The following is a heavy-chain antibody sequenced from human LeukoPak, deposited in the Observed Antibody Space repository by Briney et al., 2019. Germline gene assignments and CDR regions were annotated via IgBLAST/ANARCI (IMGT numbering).Heavy chain of an antibody. D-gene: IGHD3-22*01. J-gene: IGHJ4*02. V-gene: IGHV1-69*06. CDR3: ARDLQAYYDRASGY. CDR1: GGTFSSYA. Sequence: SVKVSCKASGGTFSSYAISWVRQAPGQGLEWMGGIIPIFGTANYAQKFQGRVTITADKSTSTAYMELSSLRSEDTAVYYCARDLQAYYDRASGYWGQGTLVTVSS. CDR2: IIPIFGTA.